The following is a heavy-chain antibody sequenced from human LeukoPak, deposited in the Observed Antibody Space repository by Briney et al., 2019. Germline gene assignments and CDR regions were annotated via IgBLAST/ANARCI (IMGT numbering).Heavy chain of an antibody. CDR2: ISKSGSYI. J-gene: IGHJ6*04. Sequence: GGSLRLSCEASEFTFSGSTMNWVRQAPGKGLEWVSSISKSGSYIGYADSVRGRFTISRDNAKNSLLLQMNSLRAEDTAVYFCARGRGERLFGGFPYYGLDLWGKGTTVTVSS. CDR1: EFTFSGST. D-gene: IGHD3-16*01. V-gene: IGHV3-21*01. CDR3: ARGRGERLFGGFPYYGLDL.